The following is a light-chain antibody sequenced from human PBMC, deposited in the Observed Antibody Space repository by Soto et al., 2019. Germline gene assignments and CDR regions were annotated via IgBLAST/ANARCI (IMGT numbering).Light chain of an antibody. J-gene: IGKJ1*01. V-gene: IGKV1-5*01. CDR1: QRISNW. Sequence: DIQMTQSPSALSASVGDRVTITCRASQRISNWLAWYQQKPGKAPKVLISDASSLQSGVPSRFSGSGSGTDFTLTITCLQSEDFATYYCQQYNSYSWTFGQGTKVDI. CDR2: DAS. CDR3: QQYNSYSWT.